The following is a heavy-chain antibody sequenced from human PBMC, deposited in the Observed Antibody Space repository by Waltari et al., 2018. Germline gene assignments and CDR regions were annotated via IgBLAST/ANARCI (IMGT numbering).Heavy chain of an antibody. CDR1: GGSISSSSYY. D-gene: IGHD3-22*01. CDR3: ARGIETPAMIVVPFDY. CDR2: IYYSGST. Sequence: QLQLQESGPGLVKPSETLSLTCTVSGGSISSSSYYWGWIRQPPGKGLEWIGSIYYSGSTYYNPSLKSRVTISVDTSKNQFSLKLSSVTAADTAVYYCARGIETPAMIVVPFDYWGQGTLVTVSS. J-gene: IGHJ4*02. V-gene: IGHV4-39*07.